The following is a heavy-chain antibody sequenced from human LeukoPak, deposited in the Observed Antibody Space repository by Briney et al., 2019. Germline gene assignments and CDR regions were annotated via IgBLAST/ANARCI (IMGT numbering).Heavy chain of an antibody. Sequence: GGSLRLSCAASGFTFSTYSMNWVRQAPGKGLEWVSYICSSGSTLYYADSVKGRFTISRDNAKNSLYLQMNSLRDEDTAVYYCARLWGYCSGGTCYSTPYWGQGTLVTVSS. J-gene: IGHJ4*02. D-gene: IGHD2-15*01. CDR3: ARLWGYCSGGTCYSTPY. CDR1: GFTFSTYS. V-gene: IGHV3-48*02. CDR2: ICSSGSTL.